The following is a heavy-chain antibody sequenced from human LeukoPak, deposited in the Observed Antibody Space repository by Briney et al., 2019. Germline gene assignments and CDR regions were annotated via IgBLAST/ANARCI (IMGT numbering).Heavy chain of an antibody. D-gene: IGHD1-26*01. CDR2: IYYSGST. CDR1: SGSISSSNYY. J-gene: IGHJ4*02. Sequence: SETLSLTCTVSSGSISSSNYYWAWIRQPPGKGLEWIGTIYYSGSTYYNPSLRSRVTISVAASRSQFSLKPSSVTAADTAVYYCARHEKEWTVGPTRGLDYWGQGTLVTVSS. CDR3: ARHEKEWTVGPTRGLDY. V-gene: IGHV4-39*01.